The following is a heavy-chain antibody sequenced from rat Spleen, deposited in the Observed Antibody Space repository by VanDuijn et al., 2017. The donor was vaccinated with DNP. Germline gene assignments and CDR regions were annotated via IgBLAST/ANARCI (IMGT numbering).Heavy chain of an antibody. CDR2: ISYSGTS. J-gene: IGHJ1*01. V-gene: IGHV3-1*01. Sequence: EVQLQESGPGLVKPSHSLSLTCSVTGFSITTNYWGWIRKFPGNKMEWIGHISYSGTSGYNPSLKSRISITRDTSKNQFFLQLNSVTTEDTATYYCARYAYYYSSQGFDFWGPGTMVTVSS. CDR3: ARYAYYYSSQGFDF. D-gene: IGHD1-2*01. CDR1: GFSITTNY.